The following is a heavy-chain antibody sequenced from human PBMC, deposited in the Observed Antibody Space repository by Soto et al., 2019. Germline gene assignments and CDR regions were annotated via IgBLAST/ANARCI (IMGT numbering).Heavy chain of an antibody. CDR3: ASYDLGDFDY. J-gene: IGHJ4*02. D-gene: IGHD3-16*01. Sequence: SETLSLTCTVSGGSISSYYWIWIRQPPGKGLEWIGYIYYSGSTNYNPSLKSRVTISVDTSKNQFSLKLSSVTAADTAVYYCASYDLGDFDYWGQGTLVTVSS. CDR2: IYYSGST. CDR1: GGSISSYY. V-gene: IGHV4-59*01.